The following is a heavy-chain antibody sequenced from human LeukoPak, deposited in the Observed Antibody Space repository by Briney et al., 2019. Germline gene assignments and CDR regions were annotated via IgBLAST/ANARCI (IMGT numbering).Heavy chain of an antibody. V-gene: IGHV3-23*01. J-gene: IGHJ6*02. CDR1: GFTFNNYA. CDR3: AKGKALGNYYYGMDV. Sequence: GSLRLSCAGSGFTFNNYAMSWVRRAPRKGLEWVSTIMIGGDGKHYADSVQGRFTISRDNSKSTLCLQTNSLRAEDTAVYYCAKGKALGNYYYGMDVWGQGTTVTVSS. CDR2: IMIGGDGK.